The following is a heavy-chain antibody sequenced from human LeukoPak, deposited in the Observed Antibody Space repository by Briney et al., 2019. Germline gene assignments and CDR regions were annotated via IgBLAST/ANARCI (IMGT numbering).Heavy chain of an antibody. CDR1: GGSIRSGTDY. Sequence: PSQTLFLTCTVSGGSIRSGTDYWSWIRQPAGKGVEWIGCIYMSGSTDYNPSFKSRVTMSVDKSKNQVSLKLRSVTAADTAVYYCARVVWGGDFHYSLDVWGKGTTVIVSS. CDR3: ARVVWGGDFHYSLDV. CDR2: IYMSGST. V-gene: IGHV4-61*02. J-gene: IGHJ6*03. D-gene: IGHD7-27*01.